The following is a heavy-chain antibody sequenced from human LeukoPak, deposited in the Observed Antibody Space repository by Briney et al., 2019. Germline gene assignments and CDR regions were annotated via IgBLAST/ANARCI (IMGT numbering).Heavy chain of an antibody. J-gene: IGHJ2*01. CDR2: IYSGGGT. D-gene: IGHD2-2*01. CDR1: GFSVNNKY. Sequence: PGGSLRLSCAASGFSVNNKYMTWVRQTPAKGLEWVSVIYSGGGTYYADFVKGRFTISRDDPKNTLFLQMNSLRAEDSAVYYCASAMNFGHFDLWGRGTLVTVSS. CDR3: ASAMNFGHFDL. V-gene: IGHV3-53*01.